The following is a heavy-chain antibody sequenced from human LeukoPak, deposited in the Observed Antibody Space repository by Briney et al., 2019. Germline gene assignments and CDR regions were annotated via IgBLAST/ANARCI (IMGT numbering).Heavy chain of an antibody. CDR2: ISYDGSNK. V-gene: IGHV3-30*09. D-gene: IGHD3-10*01. J-gene: IGHJ4*02. Sequence: PGGSLRLSCAASGSTFSHYAMHWVRQAPGKGLEWVAVISYDGSNKYYADSVKGRFAISRDNSKNTLYLQMNSLRAEDTAVYYCARVFIPVGLYGSGSYLDYWGQGTLVTVSS. CDR1: GSTFSHYA. CDR3: ARVFIPVGLYGSGSYLDY.